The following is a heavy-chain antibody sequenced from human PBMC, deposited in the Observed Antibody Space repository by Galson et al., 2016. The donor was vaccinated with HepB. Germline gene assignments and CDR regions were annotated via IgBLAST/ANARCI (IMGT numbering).Heavy chain of an antibody. CDR2: INDGDGST. V-gene: IGHV1-3*01. D-gene: IGHD3/OR15-3a*01. Sequence: SVKVSCKASGYSFKTYGIHWVRQAPGQRPEWMGWINDGDGSTLHSQRFQGRVTFTRDTSASTAYLELSSLIFEDTAVYCCARDDATDGAIILDYWGQGTLVTVSS. CDR3: ARDDATDGAIILDY. J-gene: IGHJ4*02. CDR1: GYSFKTYG.